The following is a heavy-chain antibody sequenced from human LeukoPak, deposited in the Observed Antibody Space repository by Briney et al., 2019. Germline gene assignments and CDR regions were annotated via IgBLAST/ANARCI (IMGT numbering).Heavy chain of an antibody. V-gene: IGHV1-2*02. CDR2: INPKSGGT. CDR1: GYTFTGYY. D-gene: IGHD3-3*01. CDR3: ARGGGTIFGVVND. Sequence: ASVKVSCKASGYTFTGYYMHWVRQAPGQGLEWMGWINPKSGGTNYAQKFQGRVTMTRDTSISTAYMELSRLRSDDPAVYYCARGGGTIFGVVNDWGQGTLVTVSP. J-gene: IGHJ4*02.